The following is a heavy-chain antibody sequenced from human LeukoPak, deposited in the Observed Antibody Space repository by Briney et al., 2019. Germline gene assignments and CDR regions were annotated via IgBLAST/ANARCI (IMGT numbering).Heavy chain of an antibody. V-gene: IGHV3-66*02. J-gene: IGHJ3*02. Sequence: TGGSLRLSCAASGFTVSSNYMGWVRQAPGKGLEWVSVLYSGGSTYHPDSVKGRFTISRDNSQNTLYLQMDSLRAEDTAVYYCARLSDSSAYGAFDIWGQGTMVTVSS. D-gene: IGHD3-22*01. CDR3: ARLSDSSAYGAFDI. CDR1: GFTVSSNY. CDR2: LYSGGST.